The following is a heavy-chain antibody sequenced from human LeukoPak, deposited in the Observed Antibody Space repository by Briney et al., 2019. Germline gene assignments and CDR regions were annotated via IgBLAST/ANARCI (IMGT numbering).Heavy chain of an antibody. D-gene: IGHD3-22*01. J-gene: IGHJ3*02. CDR2: IDPDSGGT. CDR1: GYTFIGYY. V-gene: IGHV1-2*02. CDR3: AREYYDSSGRRHAFDI. Sequence: ASVKVSCKASGYTFIGYYIHWVRQAPGQGLEWMGRIDPDSGGTSYTQRIQGRVTMTTDTSISTAYMELRRLTSDDTAVYYCAREYYDSSGRRHAFDIWGQGTMVTVSS.